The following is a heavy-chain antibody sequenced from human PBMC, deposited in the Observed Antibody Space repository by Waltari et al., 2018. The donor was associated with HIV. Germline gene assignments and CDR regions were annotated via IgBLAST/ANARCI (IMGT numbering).Heavy chain of an antibody. Sequence: QLQLQESGPGLVKPSETLSLTCTVSGGSISSSSYYWGWIRQPPGKGLEGMGSIYYSGITYYNPSLKARVTRAVDTSKNQFSLKLSSVTASETAGYYCARQRVLMVYAMGWFDPWGQGTLVTVSS. CDR2: IYYSGIT. CDR1: GGSISSSSYY. J-gene: IGHJ5*02. CDR3: ARQRVLMVYAMGWFDP. V-gene: IGHV4-39*01. D-gene: IGHD2-8*01.